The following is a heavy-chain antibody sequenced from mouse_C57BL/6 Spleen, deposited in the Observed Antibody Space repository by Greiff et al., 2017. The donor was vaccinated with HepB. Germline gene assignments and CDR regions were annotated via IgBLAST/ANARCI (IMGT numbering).Heavy chain of an antibody. CDR1: GYTFTSYW. J-gene: IGHJ2*01. CDR3: ARGDYNYIYY. CDR2: IYPGSGST. D-gene: IGHD2-4*01. Sequence: VQLQQPGAELVKPGASVKMSCKASGYTFTSYWITWVKQRPGQGLEWIGDIYPGSGSTNYNEKFKSKATLTVYTSSSTAYMQLSSLTSEDSSVYYCARGDYNYIYYWGQGTPLTVSS. V-gene: IGHV1-55*01.